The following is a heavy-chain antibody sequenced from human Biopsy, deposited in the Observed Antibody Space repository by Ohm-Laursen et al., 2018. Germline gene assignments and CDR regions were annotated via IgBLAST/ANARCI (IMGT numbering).Heavy chain of an antibody. CDR2: ISAYNGHT. V-gene: IGHV1-18*01. J-gene: IGHJ4*02. Sequence: ASVKVSCNASGYPFITYGISWVRQAPGQGLEWLGWISAYNGHTKFARKFQDRVTMTTDTSTTTAYMDLRSLRSDDTAVYYCARDPHGEGRDYGSYFDYWGQGTLVTVSS. D-gene: IGHD4-17*01. CDR3: ARDPHGEGRDYGSYFDY. CDR1: GYPFITYG.